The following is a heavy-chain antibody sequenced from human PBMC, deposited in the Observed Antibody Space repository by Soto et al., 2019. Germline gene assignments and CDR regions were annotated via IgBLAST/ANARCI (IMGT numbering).Heavy chain of an antibody. V-gene: IGHV1-69*13. CDR2: IIPIFGTA. D-gene: IGHD4-17*01. CDR3: ARGNTYGDHVRFDY. Sequence: AAVKLSFRASVGTFSSYAISWLRQAPGQGLEWMGGIIPIFGTANYSQKFQGRVTITADESTSTAHMELSSLRSQATAVYSCARGNTYGDHVRFDYWGQGTLVPVSS. CDR1: VGTFSSYA. J-gene: IGHJ4*02.